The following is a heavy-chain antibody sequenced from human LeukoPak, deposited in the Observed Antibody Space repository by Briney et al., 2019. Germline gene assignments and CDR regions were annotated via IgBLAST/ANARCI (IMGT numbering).Heavy chain of an antibody. J-gene: IGHJ4*02. CDR3: ASYYYGSGSYWGVLDY. D-gene: IGHD3-10*01. Sequence: SETLSLTCAVYGGSFSGYYWSWIRQPPGKGLEWIGEINHSGSANYNPSLKSRVTISVDTSKNQFSLKLSSVTAADTAVYYCASYYYGSGSYWGVLDYWGQGTLVTVSS. CDR1: GGSFSGYY. CDR2: INHSGSA. V-gene: IGHV4-34*01.